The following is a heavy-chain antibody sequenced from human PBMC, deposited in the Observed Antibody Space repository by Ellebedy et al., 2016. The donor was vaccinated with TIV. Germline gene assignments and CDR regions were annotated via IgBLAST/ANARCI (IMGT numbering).Heavy chain of an antibody. D-gene: IGHD3-3*01. CDR1: GFTFANYW. Sequence: GGSLRLXCAGSGFTFANYWMNWVRQAPGKGLEWVANIKPDGSGKYYVDSVRGRFTISRDNAKNSLYLQMNSLRAEDTAVYYCARAVGGSGAYWGQGTLVTVSS. J-gene: IGHJ4*02. CDR3: ARAVGGSGAY. CDR2: IKPDGSGK. V-gene: IGHV3-7*01.